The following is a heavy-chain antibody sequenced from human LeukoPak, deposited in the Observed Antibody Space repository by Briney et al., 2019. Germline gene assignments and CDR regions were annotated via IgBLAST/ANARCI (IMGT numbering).Heavy chain of an antibody. Sequence: PGGSLRLSCAASGFTFSDYYMNWIRQAPGKGLEWLSYISSNSNYTYYADSVKGRFTISRDNAKNTLYLQMNSLRAEETAVYYGARDDLHQLLAFDYWGRGTVVIVTS. J-gene: IGHJ4*02. V-gene: IGHV3-11*06. CDR1: GFTFSDYY. D-gene: IGHD2-2*01. CDR3: ARDDLHQLLAFDY. CDR2: ISSNSNYT.